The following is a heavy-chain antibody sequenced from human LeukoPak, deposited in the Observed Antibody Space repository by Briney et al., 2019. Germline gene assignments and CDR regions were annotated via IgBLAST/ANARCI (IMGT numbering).Heavy chain of an antibody. J-gene: IGHJ5*02. Sequence: SETLSLTCAVSGYSISSGYYWGWIRQPPGKGLQWIGSVFQRGYSYYNPSLKSRVTISVATSRNQFSLKLSSVTAADTAVYYCAGDKETTGNGRPNWLDPWGQGTLVTVSS. CDR1: GYSISSGYY. V-gene: IGHV4-38-2*01. CDR3: AGDKETTGNGRPNWLDP. CDR2: VFQRGYS. D-gene: IGHD1-1*01.